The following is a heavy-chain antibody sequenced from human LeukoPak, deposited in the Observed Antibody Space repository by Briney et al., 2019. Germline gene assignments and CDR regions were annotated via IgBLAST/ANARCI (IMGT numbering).Heavy chain of an antibody. D-gene: IGHD2-2*01. CDR3: ARENHTPRGYCSSTSCSDYYMDV. J-gene: IGHJ6*03. Sequence: GGSLRLSCAASGFTFSSYEMSWVRQAPGKGLEWVSYISDVGGTHYADSVKGRFTISRDNAKNSLYLQMNSLRAEDTAVYYCARENHTPRGYCSSTSCSDYYMDVWGKGTTVTVSS. CDR2: ISDVGGT. CDR1: GFTFSSYE. V-gene: IGHV3-48*03.